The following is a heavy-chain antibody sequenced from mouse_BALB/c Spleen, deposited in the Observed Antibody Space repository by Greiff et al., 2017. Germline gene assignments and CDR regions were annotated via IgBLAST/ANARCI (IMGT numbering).Heavy chain of an antibody. J-gene: IGHJ2*01. D-gene: IGHD2-2*01. Sequence: VQLQQSGPGLVAPSQSLSITCTVSGFSLTSYGVSWVRQPPGKGLEWLGVIWGDGSTNYHSALISSLSISKDNSKSQVCLKLNSLQTDDTATYYCAKWGGLRREGYVDDWGQGTTLTVSS. CDR3: AKWGGLRREGYVDD. CDR1: GFSLTSYG. V-gene: IGHV2-3*01. CDR2: IWGDGST.